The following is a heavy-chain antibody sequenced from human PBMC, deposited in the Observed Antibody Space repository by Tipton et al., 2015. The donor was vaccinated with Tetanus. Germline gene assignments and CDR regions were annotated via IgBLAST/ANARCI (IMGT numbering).Heavy chain of an antibody. J-gene: IGHJ4*02. D-gene: IGHD2-15*01. CDR1: GSIFSSYG. CDR2: SWYDGTDK. CDR3: AREADCSGGSCFSGGFDN. Sequence: SLRLSCAASGSIFSSYGIHWVRQAPGKGLEWVAVSWYDGTDKYYADSVKGRFTISRDNSKNTLYRQMNSLRAEDTAVYYCAREADCSGGSCFSGGFDNWGQGTQVTVSS. V-gene: IGHV3-33*01.